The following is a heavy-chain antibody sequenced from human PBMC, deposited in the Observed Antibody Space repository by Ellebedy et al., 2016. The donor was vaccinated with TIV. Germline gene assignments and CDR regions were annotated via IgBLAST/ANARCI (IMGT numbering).Heavy chain of an antibody. D-gene: IGHD5-12*01. Sequence: GGSLRLXXAASGFTFSSYSMNWVRQAPGKGLEWVSSISSSSSYIYYADSVKGRFTISRDNAKNSLYLQMNSLRAEDTAVYYCAREGGYSGYDGGFDYWGQGTLVTVSS. V-gene: IGHV3-21*01. CDR2: ISSSSSYI. CDR1: GFTFSSYS. J-gene: IGHJ4*02. CDR3: AREGGYSGYDGGFDY.